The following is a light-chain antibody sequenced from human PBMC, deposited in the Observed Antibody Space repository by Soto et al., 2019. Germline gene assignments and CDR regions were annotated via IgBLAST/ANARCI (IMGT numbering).Light chain of an antibody. V-gene: IGKV1-12*01. J-gene: IGKJ2*01. CDR3: QQSTSFPYT. CDR2: TAS. CDR1: RDINRW. Sequence: DIQMTQSPSSVSASVGDRVTITCRASRDINRWLAWYQQKPGKAPKLLLYTASSLQSGVPSRFSASGSGTDFTLTITSLQPEDFATYYCQQSTSFPYTLGQGTKLEIK.